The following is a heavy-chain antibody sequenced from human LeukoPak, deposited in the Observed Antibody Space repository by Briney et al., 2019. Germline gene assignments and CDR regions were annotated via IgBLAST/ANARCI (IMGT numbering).Heavy chain of an antibody. Sequence: PGGSLRLSCAASGFTFDDYAMHWVRQAPGKGLEWVSGISWNSGSIGYADSVKGRFTISRDNAKNSLYLQMNSLRAEDTALYYCAKEWAWFGDPNGLGGAFDIWGQGTMVTVSS. CDR3: AKEWAWFGDPNGLGGAFDI. V-gene: IGHV3-9*01. J-gene: IGHJ3*02. CDR2: ISWNSGSI. D-gene: IGHD3-10*01. CDR1: GFTFDDYA.